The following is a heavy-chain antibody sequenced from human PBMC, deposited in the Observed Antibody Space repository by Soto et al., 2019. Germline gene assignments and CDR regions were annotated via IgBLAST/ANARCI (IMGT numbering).Heavy chain of an antibody. V-gene: IGHV4-31*03. CDR2: IFYSGST. CDR3: ARGNSGNYYFDY. D-gene: IGHD3-10*01. CDR1: GGPLSRRAYY. J-gene: IGHJ4*02. Sequence: QVQLQESGPGLVKPSQTLSLTCTVSGGPLSRRAYYWSWIRQLPGKGLEWIGYIFYSGSTYYNPSLESRLTISVDTSKNQFSLRLTSVTAADTAVYYCARGNSGNYYFDYWGQGTLVTVSS.